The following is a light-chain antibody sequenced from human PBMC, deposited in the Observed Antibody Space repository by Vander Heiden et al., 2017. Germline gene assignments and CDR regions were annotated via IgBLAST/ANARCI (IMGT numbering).Light chain of an antibody. V-gene: IGKV3-11*01. CDR2: EAS. Sequence: EIVLTQSPATLSLSPGEGATLPCRASQSVSSYLAWSQHNPGPAPRPLISEASNRATGIPGRFSSTGSGTDFTLTISSLEPEDSAVYYCQHRSGWLPGTFGPGTKVEIK. J-gene: IGKJ1*01. CDR3: QHRSGWLPGT. CDR1: QSVSSY.